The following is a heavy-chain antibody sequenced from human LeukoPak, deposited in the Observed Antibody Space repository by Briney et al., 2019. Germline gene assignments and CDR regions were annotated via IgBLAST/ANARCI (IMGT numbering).Heavy chain of an antibody. Sequence: KPSETLSLTCTVSGGSISSYYWSWIRQPPGKGLEWIGYIYYSGSTNYNPSLKSRVTISVDTSKNQFSLKLSSVTAADTAVYYCARGYSSSWALYWYFDLWGRGTLVTVSS. CDR3: ARGYSSSWALYWYFDL. V-gene: IGHV4-59*01. D-gene: IGHD6-13*01. CDR2: IYYSGST. J-gene: IGHJ2*01. CDR1: GGSISSYY.